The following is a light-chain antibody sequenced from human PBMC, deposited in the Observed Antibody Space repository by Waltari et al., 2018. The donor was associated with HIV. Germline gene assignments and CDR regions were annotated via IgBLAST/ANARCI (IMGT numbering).Light chain of an antibody. Sequence: IQITQSPSSLSAFVRDRVTITCRSSPNLLSYLIWYQQKPGKAPKLLVYGASTLQGGVPSGFSSSRYGTDFTLSIGWLQPEDVATYFCQQSYSAPYTFGQGTKLEI. CDR1: PNLLSY. CDR3: QQSYSAPYT. J-gene: IGKJ2*01. V-gene: IGKV1-39*01. CDR2: GAS.